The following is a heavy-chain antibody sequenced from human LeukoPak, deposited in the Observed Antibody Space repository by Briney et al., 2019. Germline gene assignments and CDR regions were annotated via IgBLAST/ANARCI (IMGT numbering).Heavy chain of an antibody. V-gene: IGHV4-39*07. CDR2: IYYRGST. Sequence: SETLSLTCTVSGGSISTNNYYWGWIRQPPGKGLEWIGTIYYRGSTYYNPSLKSRVTISVDTSKNQFSLNLISVTAADTAVYFCARGRGGGGSSNNWFDPWGQGTLVTVSS. CDR1: GGSISTNNYY. J-gene: IGHJ5*02. CDR3: ARGRGGGGSSNNWFDP. D-gene: IGHD2-15*01.